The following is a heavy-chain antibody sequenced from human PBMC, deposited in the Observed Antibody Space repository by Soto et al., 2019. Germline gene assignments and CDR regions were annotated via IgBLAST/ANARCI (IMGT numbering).Heavy chain of an antibody. D-gene: IGHD3-10*01. CDR1: GFTVSSNY. Sequence: EVQLVESGGGLVQPGGFLRLSCAASGFTVSSNYMSWVGQAPGKRLEWVSVIYSGGSTYYADSVKSRFSIPRDNSKNSLYLQMNSLRAEDTVVYYCASSSPSMFRFYFDLWGRGTLFTVSS. CDR2: IYSGGST. CDR3: ASSSPSMFRFYFDL. J-gene: IGHJ2*01. V-gene: IGHV3-66*01.